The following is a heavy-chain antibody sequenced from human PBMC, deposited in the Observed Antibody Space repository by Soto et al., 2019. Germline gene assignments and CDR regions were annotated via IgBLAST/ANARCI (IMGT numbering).Heavy chain of an antibody. J-gene: IGHJ4*02. CDR2: ISTYNGNR. Sequence: QVQLVQSGAEVKKPGASVKVSCKPSGYTFTTYGMSWVRQAPGQGLDWMGWISTYNGNRKYAERLQGRVTMTTDTTTSTAYMELRSLRSDDTAVYYCARGPTDYYDNSGNYFLDYWGQGTLVTVSS. CDR3: ARGPTDYYDNSGNYFLDY. CDR1: GYTFTTYG. V-gene: IGHV1-18*01. D-gene: IGHD3-22*01.